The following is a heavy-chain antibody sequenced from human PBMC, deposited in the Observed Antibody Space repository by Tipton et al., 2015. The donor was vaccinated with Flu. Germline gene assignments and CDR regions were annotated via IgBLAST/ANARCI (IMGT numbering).Heavy chain of an antibody. J-gene: IGHJ4*02. V-gene: IGHV4-59*01. Sequence: TLSLTCTVSGGSISSYYWSWIRQPPGKGLEWIGYIYYSGSTNYNPSLKSRVTISADTSSNQFSLKLSSVTAADTAVYYCARGDCSSTSCLDYWGQGTLVTVSS. CDR3: ARGDCSSTSCLDY. CDR2: IYYSGST. D-gene: IGHD2-2*01. CDR1: GGSISSYY.